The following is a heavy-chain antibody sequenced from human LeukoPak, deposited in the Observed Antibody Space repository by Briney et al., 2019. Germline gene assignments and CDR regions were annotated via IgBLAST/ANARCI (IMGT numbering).Heavy chain of an antibody. CDR3: ARVLPDPGEFDY. CDR1: GGSVSSGSYY. CDR2: IYYSGST. J-gene: IGHJ4*02. Sequence: PSETLSLTCTVSGGSVSSGSYYCSWVRQPPGKGLEWIGYIYYSGSTNYNPSLKSRVTISVDTSKNQFSLKLSSVTAADTAVYYCARVLPDPGEFDYWGQGTLVTVSS. V-gene: IGHV4-61*01. D-gene: IGHD3-10*01.